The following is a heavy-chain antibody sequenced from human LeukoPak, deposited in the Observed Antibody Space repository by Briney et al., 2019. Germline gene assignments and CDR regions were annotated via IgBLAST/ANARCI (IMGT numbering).Heavy chain of an antibody. Sequence: GGSLRLSCAASGFTFSDYYMSWIRQAPGKGLEWVSYISSSGSTIYYADSVKGRFTISRDNAKNSLYLQMNSPRAEDTAVYYCARGGLRYFDWLLSPSYYCYYYMDVWGKGTTVTISS. CDR1: GFTFSDYY. D-gene: IGHD3-9*01. CDR3: ARGGLRYFDWLLSPSYYCYYYMDV. J-gene: IGHJ6*03. CDR2: ISSSGSTI. V-gene: IGHV3-11*04.